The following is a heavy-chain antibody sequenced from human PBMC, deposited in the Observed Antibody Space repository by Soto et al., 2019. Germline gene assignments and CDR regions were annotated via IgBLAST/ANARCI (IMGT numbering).Heavy chain of an antibody. CDR1: GGTFNNYA. CDR2: ISPLSATT. Sequence: QVQLVQSGAEVKKAGSSVKVSCKASGGTFNNYAISWVRQAPGQGLEWMGGISPLSATTKYAQRFEDRVSITADEFTTTAYIEMSSMRSEDTAIYYCARDDYDTSGYSSQYFPHWGQGTLVTVFS. J-gene: IGHJ1*01. V-gene: IGHV1-69*01. CDR3: ARDDYDTSGYSSQYFPH. D-gene: IGHD3-22*01.